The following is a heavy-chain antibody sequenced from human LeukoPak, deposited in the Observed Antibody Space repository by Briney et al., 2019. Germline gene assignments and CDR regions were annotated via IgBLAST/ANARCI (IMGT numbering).Heavy chain of an antibody. D-gene: IGHD3-10*01. CDR1: GFTFSSYS. CDR3: ARLWFGESIDY. CDR2: ISSSSSTI. Sequence: GGSLRLSCAASGFTFSSYSMNWVRQAPGKGLEWVSYISSSSSTIYYADSVKGRFTISRDNAKSSLYLQMNSLRAEDTAVYYCARLWFGESIDYWGQGTLVTVSS. V-gene: IGHV3-48*01. J-gene: IGHJ4*02.